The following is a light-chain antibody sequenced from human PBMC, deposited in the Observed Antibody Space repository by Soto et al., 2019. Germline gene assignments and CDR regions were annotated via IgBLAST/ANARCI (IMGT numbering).Light chain of an antibody. V-gene: IGKV1-39*01. Sequence: DIQMTQSPSSLSASVGDSVTITCRASQSVATYLNWYQQKSGRAPKLLICAASTLQSGVPSRFSGSGSGVDFTVNVSNLQPGDFATYYCQQTFSVPPTFGGGTKVELK. J-gene: IGKJ4*01. CDR1: QSVATY. CDR2: AAS. CDR3: QQTFSVPPT.